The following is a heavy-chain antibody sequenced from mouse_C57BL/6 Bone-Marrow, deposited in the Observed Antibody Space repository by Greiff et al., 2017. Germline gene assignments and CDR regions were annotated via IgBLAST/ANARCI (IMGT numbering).Heavy chain of an antibody. CDR3: ARTGTTVVPYFDY. CDR2: IDPNSGGT. J-gene: IGHJ2*01. Sequence: QVQLKQPGAELVKPGASVKLSCKASGYTFTSYWMHWVKQRPGRGLEWIGRIDPNSGGTKYNEKFKSKATLTVDKPSSTAYMQLSSLTSEDSAVYYCARTGTTVVPYFDYWGQGTTLTVSS. D-gene: IGHD1-1*01. V-gene: IGHV1-72*01. CDR1: GYTFTSYW.